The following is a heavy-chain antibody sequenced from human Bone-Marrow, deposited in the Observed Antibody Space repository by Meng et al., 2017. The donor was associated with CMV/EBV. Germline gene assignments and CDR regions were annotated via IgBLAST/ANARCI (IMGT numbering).Heavy chain of an antibody. J-gene: IGHJ4*02. CDR1: FPFLPSG. V-gene: IGHV3-74*01. CDR3: ARDQTKTRPTTVDS. D-gene: IGHD1-1*01. Sequence: FPFLPSGMTCVRRAPVDGLFWVSRISIDRSTTISAASVKGRFTISRDNAKNTLYLQMKSLRAEDTAVYYCARDQTKTRPTTVDSWGQGTLVTVS. CDR2: ISIDRSTT.